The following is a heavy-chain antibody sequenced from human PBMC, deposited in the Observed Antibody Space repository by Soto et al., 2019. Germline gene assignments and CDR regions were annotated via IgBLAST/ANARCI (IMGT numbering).Heavy chain of an antibody. D-gene: IGHD3-22*01. J-gene: IGHJ4*02. Sequence: PSETLSLTFPVSGGSISSYYWSWIRQPPGKGLEWIGYIYYSGRTNYNPSLKSRVTISVDTSKNQFSLKLSSVTAADTAVYYCAGGVGVAATYYYDSSGYPLAFDYWGQGTLVTVS. CDR3: AGGVGVAATYYYDSSGYPLAFDY. CDR2: IYYSGRT. V-gene: IGHV4-59*01. CDR1: GGSISSYY.